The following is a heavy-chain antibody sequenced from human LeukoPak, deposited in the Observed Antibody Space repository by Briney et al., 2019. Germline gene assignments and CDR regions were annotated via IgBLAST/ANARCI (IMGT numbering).Heavy chain of an antibody. J-gene: IGHJ4*02. CDR2: VWYDGSNK. CDR1: GFSFSSYA. CDR3: ARHLYTGSNWDFFHY. D-gene: IGHD1-26*01. Sequence: GTSLRLSCTASGFSFSSYAMHWVRQAPGKGLEWVAIVWYDGSNKYYAESVKGRFTISRDDSKNTVYLQMNSLRADDTAVYYCARHLYTGSNWDFFHYWGRGTLVTVSS. V-gene: IGHV3-33*01.